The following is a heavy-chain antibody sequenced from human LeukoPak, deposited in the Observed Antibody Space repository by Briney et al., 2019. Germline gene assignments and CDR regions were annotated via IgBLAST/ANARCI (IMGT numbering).Heavy chain of an antibody. CDR2: ISGDGGST. V-gene: IGHV3-43*02. CDR3: AKDTPLAAAGHYYYYMDV. D-gene: IGHD6-13*01. J-gene: IGHJ6*03. Sequence: GGSLRLSCAASGFTFDDYAMHWVRQAPGMGLEWVSLISGDGGSTYYADSVKGRFTISRDNSKNSLYLQMNSLRTEDTALYYCAKDTPLAAAGHYYYYMDVWGKGTTVTVSS. CDR1: GFTFDDYA.